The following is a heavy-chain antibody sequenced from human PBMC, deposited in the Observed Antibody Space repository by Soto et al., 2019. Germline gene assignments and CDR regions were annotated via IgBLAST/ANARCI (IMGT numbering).Heavy chain of an antibody. J-gene: IGHJ5*02. V-gene: IGHV3-9*01. CDR2: ISWNSGSI. D-gene: IGHD6-19*01. CDR3: AKDPLPSGINWVDP. CDR1: GFTFDDYA. Sequence: PGGSLRLSCAASGFTFDDYAMHWVRQAPGKGLEWVSGISWNSGSIGYADSVKGRFTISRDNAKNSLYLQMNSLRAEDTALYYCAKDPLPSGINWVDPWGQGTLVTVSS.